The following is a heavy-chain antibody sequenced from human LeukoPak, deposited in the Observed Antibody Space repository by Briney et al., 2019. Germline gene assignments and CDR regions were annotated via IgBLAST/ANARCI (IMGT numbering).Heavy chain of an antibody. Sequence: ASVKVSCKASGYTFTGYYMHWVRQAPGQGLEWMGWINPNSGGTNYAQKFQGRVTMTRDTSISTAYMELSRLRSDDTAVYYCARRGSSSWAYYYYYMDVRGKGTTVTVSS. J-gene: IGHJ6*03. D-gene: IGHD6-13*01. CDR1: GYTFTGYY. V-gene: IGHV1-2*02. CDR3: ARRGSSSWAYYYYYMDV. CDR2: INPNSGGT.